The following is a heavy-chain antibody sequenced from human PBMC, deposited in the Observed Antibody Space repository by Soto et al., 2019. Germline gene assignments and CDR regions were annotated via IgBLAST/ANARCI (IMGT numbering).Heavy chain of an antibody. CDR2: MNANVDAT. J-gene: IGHJ5*02. CDR3: AREVVDGSSLWLDP. CDR1: GFTFSTND. V-gene: IGHV1-8*01. D-gene: IGHD3-10*01. Sequence: QVPLVQSGAEVKKPGASVKVSCKASGFTFSTNDINWVRQAPGQGLQWMGWMNANVDATDSPQEFKGRVTMTWNASISTAYMELSNLKSDDTAVYYCAREVVDGSSLWLDPWGQGTLVTVSS.